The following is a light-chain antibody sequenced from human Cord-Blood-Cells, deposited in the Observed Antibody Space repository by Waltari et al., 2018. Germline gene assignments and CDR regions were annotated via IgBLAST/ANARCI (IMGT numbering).Light chain of an antibody. Sequence: DIVMTQSPDSLAVSLGGRANINCKSSQSVLYSSNNKNYLAWYQQKPGQPPKLLIYWASTRESGVPDRFSGSGSGTDFTLTISSLQAEDVAVYYCQQYYSTPPTFGQGTKVESK. CDR2: WAS. CDR3: QQYYSTPPT. J-gene: IGKJ1*01. CDR1: QSVLYSSNNKNY. V-gene: IGKV4-1*01.